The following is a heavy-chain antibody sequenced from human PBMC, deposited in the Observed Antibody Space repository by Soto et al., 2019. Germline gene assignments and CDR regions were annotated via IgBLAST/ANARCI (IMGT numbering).Heavy chain of an antibody. D-gene: IGHD3-16*01. CDR1: GYTFTSYY. CDR2: INPSGGST. CDR3: ARGGYYDNTWGKLSHYGLDV. V-gene: IGHV1-46*01. J-gene: IGHJ6*02. Sequence: ASVKVSCKASGYTFTSYYMHWVRQAPGQGLEWMGIINPSGGSTSYAQKFQGRVTMTRDTSTSTVYMELSSLRSEDTAVYYCARGGYYDNTWGKLSHYGLDVWGQGTSVTVSS.